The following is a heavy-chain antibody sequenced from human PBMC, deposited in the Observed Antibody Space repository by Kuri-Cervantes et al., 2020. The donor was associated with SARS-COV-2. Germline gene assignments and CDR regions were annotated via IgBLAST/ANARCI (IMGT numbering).Heavy chain of an antibody. CDR2: INPSGGST. CDR1: GYTFTTYY. V-gene: IGHV1-46*01. D-gene: IGHD4-23*01. Sequence: ASVKVSCKASGYTFTTYYMHWVRQAPGQGLEWMGIINPSGGSTNYAQKFQGRVTITADESTSTAYMEMSSLRFEDTAVYFCARDVGYGGTSELDITYIDYWGQGTLVTVSS. J-gene: IGHJ4*02. CDR3: ARDVGYGGTSELDITYIDY.